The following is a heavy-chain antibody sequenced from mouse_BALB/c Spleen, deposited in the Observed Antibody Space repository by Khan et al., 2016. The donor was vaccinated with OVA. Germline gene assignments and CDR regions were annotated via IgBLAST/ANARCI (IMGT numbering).Heavy chain of an antibody. D-gene: IGHD2-14*01. J-gene: IGHJ3*01. CDR2: MIYSGNT. V-gene: IGHV3-8*02. CDR1: GDSITSGY. CDR3: ARSSYRYAFAY. Sequence: EVQLQESGPSLVKPAQTLSLTCSVTGDSITSGYWSWIRKFPGNKLEYMGYMIYSGNTYYNPSLKSRISSTRHTSKNQYYLQLNSVTTEDTATYYCARSSYRYAFAYWGQGTLVTVSA.